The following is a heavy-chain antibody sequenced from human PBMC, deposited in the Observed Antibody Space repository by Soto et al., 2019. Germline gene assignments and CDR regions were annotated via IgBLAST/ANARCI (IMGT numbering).Heavy chain of an antibody. CDR2: ISYDGSNK. J-gene: IGHJ4*02. D-gene: IGHD3-22*01. CDR3: AKDTYYYDSSANSRPDY. V-gene: IGHV3-30*18. CDR1: GFTFSSYG. Sequence: QVQLVESGGGVVQPGRSLRLSCAASGFTFSSYGMHWVRQPPGKGLEWVAVISYDGSNKYYADSVKGRFTISRDNSKNTLYLQMNSLRAEDTAVYYCAKDTYYYDSSANSRPDYWGQGTLVTVSS.